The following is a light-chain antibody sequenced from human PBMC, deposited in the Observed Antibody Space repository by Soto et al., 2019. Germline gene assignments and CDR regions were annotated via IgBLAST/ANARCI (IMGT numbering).Light chain of an antibody. CDR3: CSFATSSTPLYV. CDR1: SRDIGAFNY. Sequence: QSALTQPASVSGSPGQSITISCTGTSRDIGAFNYVSWYQQHPGKVPKLIIFNVISRPSGVSDRFSGSKSGNTASLTISGLQAEDEADYYCCSFATSSTPLYVFGTGTKLTVL. J-gene: IGLJ1*01. CDR2: NVI. V-gene: IGLV2-14*03.